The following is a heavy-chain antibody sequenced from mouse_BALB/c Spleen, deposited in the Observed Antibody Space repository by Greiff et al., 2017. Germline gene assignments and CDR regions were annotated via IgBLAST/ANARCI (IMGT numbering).Heavy chain of an antibody. Sequence: EVKLVESGPGLVKPSQSLSLTCTVTGYSITSDYAWTWIRQFPRNQLELMGYISYSGSTSYNPALKSRISITRDTSKNPFFLQLNSVTTEDTATYCCARAPHYYGYGDYAMDYWGQGTSVTGSS. CDR3: ARAPHYYGYGDYAMDY. D-gene: IGHD1-2*01. CDR2: ISYSGST. J-gene: IGHJ4*01. V-gene: IGHV3-2*02. CDR1: GYSITSDYA.